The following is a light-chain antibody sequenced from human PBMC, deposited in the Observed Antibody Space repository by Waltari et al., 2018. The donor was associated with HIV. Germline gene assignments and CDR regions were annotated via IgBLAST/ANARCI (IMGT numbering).Light chain of an antibody. CDR3: KTRDRSGNLYV. V-gene: IGLV3-19*01. Sequence: SSELTQAPAVSVALGQTVKITCQGDTLRTYYASWYQQKPGQAPVLVSYGKNRRPSEIPGRFSSSASRNTASLIITGAQAEDEAEYYCKTRDRSGNLYVFGTGTTVTVL. CDR1: TLRTYY. CDR2: GKN. J-gene: IGLJ1*01.